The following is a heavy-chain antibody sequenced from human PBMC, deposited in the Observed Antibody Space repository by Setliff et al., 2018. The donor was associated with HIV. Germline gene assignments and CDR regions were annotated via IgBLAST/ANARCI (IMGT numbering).Heavy chain of an antibody. Sequence: ASVKVSCKASGYSFTGYYIHWVRQAPGQGLEWMGWINPNSGDTNYAQKFEDKVTMTRDTSLSTGYMNLSRMRSDDTAVYYCARGGEIALAAHRRWLDSWGQGTLVTVSS. CDR2: INPNSGDT. CDR1: GYSFTGYY. D-gene: IGHD6-19*01. V-gene: IGHV1-2*02. CDR3: ARGGEIALAAHRRWLDS. J-gene: IGHJ5*01.